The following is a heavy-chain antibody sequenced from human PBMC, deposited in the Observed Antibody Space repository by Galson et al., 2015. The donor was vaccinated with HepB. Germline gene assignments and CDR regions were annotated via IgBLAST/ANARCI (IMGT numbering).Heavy chain of an antibody. CDR3: SRGGYYDSSGLWPRLLIRDGFLH. V-gene: IGHV4-34*01. Sequence: LSLTCAVYGGSFSGDYLNWIRQSPGKGLEWIGEINHSGTTNYNPSLKSRVTISVDTSKNQFSLNLTSLTAADTAMYYCSRGGYYDSSGLWPRLLIRDGFLHWGHGTMVTVSS. CDR1: GGSFSGDY. J-gene: IGHJ3*01. D-gene: IGHD3-22*01. CDR2: INHSGTT.